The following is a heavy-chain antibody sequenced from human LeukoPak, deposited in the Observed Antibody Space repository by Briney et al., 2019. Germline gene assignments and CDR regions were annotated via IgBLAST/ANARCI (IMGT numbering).Heavy chain of an antibody. CDR1: GFTCSSYA. CDR2: ISGSGGST. Sequence: GGSLSLSSAAAGFTCSSYAMSWVRQAPGKGLEWVSAISGSGGSTYYAYSGRGRFTISRDNSKNTLYLQMNSLRAEDTDVYYCTRGYSSSSWSLFDYWGQGTLVTVSS. D-gene: IGHD6-6*01. CDR3: TRGYSSSSWSLFDY. V-gene: IGHV3-23*01. J-gene: IGHJ4*02.